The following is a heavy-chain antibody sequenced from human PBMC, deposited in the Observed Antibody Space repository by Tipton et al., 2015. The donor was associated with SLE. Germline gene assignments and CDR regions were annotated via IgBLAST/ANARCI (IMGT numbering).Heavy chain of an antibody. CDR2: IDYSGAT. J-gene: IGHJ3*02. CDR1: GGSISSDN. Sequence: GLVKPSQTLSLTCTVSGGSISSDNWTWIRQPPGKTLEWIGDIDYSGATTYNPSLKSRVTISVDTSKNQFSLKLTSVTAADTAVYYCARHEAYSGSSPFDIWGHGTMVTVSS. D-gene: IGHD1-26*01. CDR3: ARHEAYSGSSPFDI. V-gene: IGHV4-59*08.